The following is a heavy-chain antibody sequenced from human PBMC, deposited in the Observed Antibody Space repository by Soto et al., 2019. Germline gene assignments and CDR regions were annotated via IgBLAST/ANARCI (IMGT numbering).Heavy chain of an antibody. J-gene: IGHJ4*02. V-gene: IGHV4-39*01. D-gene: IGHD2-21*02. CDR1: GGSISSSSHY. Sequence: QLQLQESGPGLAKPSETLSLTCTVSGGSISSSSHYWGWIRQPPGKGLEWIASIYYSGSTYYNPSLKSRVTISVDTSKHQFSLNLNSVTAADTAVYYCARHLKVSYCGGDCYRNPFDSWGQGTLITVSS. CDR3: ARHLKVSYCGGDCYRNPFDS. CDR2: IYYSGST.